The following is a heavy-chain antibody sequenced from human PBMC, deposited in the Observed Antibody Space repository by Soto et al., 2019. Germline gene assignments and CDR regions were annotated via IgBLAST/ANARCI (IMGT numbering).Heavy chain of an antibody. V-gene: IGHV3-21*01. CDR2: ISSDNYI. CDR1: GFTFSSYT. CDR3: ARDRGYCSGGSCYRIYFDY. D-gene: IGHD2-15*01. Sequence: GGSLRLSCAVSGFTFSSYTMNWVRQAPGKGLEWVSSISSDNYISYADSLKGRFTISRDNAKNSLYLQMNSLRAEDTAVYYCARDRGYCSGGSCYRIYFDYWGQGTLVTVSS. J-gene: IGHJ4*02.